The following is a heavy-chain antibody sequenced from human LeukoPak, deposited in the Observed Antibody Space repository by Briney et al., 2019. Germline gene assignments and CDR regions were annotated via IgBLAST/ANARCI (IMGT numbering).Heavy chain of an antibody. CDR3: ARSRSIVVVPAAINDYYYYGMDV. V-gene: IGHV1-69*13. D-gene: IGHD2-2*02. CDR1: GGTFSSYA. Sequence: GASVKVPCKASGGTFSSYAISWVRQAPGQGLEWMGGIIPIFGTANYAQKFQGRVTITADESTSTAYMELSSLRSEDTAVYYCARSRSIVVVPAAINDYYYYGMDVWGQGTTVTVSS. CDR2: IIPIFGTA. J-gene: IGHJ6*02.